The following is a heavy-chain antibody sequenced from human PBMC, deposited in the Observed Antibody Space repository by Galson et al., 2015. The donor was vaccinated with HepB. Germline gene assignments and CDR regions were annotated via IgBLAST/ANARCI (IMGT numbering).Heavy chain of an antibody. J-gene: IGHJ6*02. V-gene: IGHV1-69*06. CDR1: GGTFSSYA. CDR3: ASPIRYFDWPPYYYYGMDV. CDR2: IIPIFGTA. Sequence: SCKASGGTFSSYAISWVRQAPGQRLEWMGGIIPIFGTANYAQKFQGRVTITADKSTSTAYMELSSLRSEDTAVYYCASPIRYFDWPPYYYYGMDVWGQGTTVTVSS. D-gene: IGHD3-9*01.